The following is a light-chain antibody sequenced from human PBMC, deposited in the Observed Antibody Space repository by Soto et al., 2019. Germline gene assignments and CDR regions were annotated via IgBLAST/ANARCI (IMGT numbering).Light chain of an antibody. CDR2: SNN. CDR3: AAWDDSLSVV. J-gene: IGLJ2*01. V-gene: IGLV1-44*01. Sequence: QSVLTQPPSASGTPGQRVTISCSGSSSNIGSNTVNWYQQLPGTAPKLLIYSNNQRPSGVPDRFSGSKSGTSASLAISGLQSEDVADYYCAAWDDSLSVVFGGGTKLTVL. CDR1: SSNIGSNT.